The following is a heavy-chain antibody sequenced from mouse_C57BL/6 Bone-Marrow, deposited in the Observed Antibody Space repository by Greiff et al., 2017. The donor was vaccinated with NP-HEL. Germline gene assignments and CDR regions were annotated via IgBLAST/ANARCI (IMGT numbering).Heavy chain of an antibody. CDR3: ARNYGYFDY. CDR2: ISYDGSN. Sequence: VQLKESGPGLVKPSQSLSLTCSVTGYSITSGYYWNWIRQFPGNKLEWMGYISYDGSNNSNPSLKNRISITRDTSKNQFFLKLNSVTTEDTATYYCARNYGYFDYWGQGTTLTVSS. D-gene: IGHD1-1*01. CDR1: GYSITSGYY. V-gene: IGHV3-6*01. J-gene: IGHJ2*01.